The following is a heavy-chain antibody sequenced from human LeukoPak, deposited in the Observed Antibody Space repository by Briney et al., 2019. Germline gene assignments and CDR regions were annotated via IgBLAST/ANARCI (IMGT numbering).Heavy chain of an antibody. Sequence: SGPTLVNPTQTLTLTCTFSGFSLSTRGVGVGWIRQPPGKALEWLARIDWDDDKYYSTSLKTRLTISKDTSKNQVVLTMTNMDPVDTATYYCARIAAAGRGYYGMDVWGQGTTVTVSS. CDR3: ARIAAAGRGYYGMDV. D-gene: IGHD6-13*01. CDR2: IDWDDDK. CDR1: GFSLSTRGVG. V-gene: IGHV2-70*11. J-gene: IGHJ6*02.